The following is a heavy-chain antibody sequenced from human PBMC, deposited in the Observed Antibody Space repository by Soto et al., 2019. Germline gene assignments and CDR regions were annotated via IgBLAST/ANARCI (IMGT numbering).Heavy chain of an antibody. Sequence: QLQLQESGPGLVKPSETLSLTCTVSGASISTLTYNWGWIRQPPGKGLEWIGNIYYSGSPYYNPSLECRVTISVDTSKNHFSLRLRSVTAADTALYFCARHTMTAVTTFDHWGQGTLVTVSS. CDR2: IYYSGSP. V-gene: IGHV4-39*01. J-gene: IGHJ4*02. CDR3: ARHTMTAVTTFDH. CDR1: GASISTLTYN. D-gene: IGHD4-17*01.